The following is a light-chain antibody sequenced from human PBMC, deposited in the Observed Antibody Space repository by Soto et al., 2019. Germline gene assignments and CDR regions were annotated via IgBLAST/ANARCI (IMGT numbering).Light chain of an antibody. CDR1: SGHSNYA. CDR2: VNSGGSH. Sequence: QPLLTQSPSASASLGASVKLTCTLSSGHSNYAIAWHQQQPEKGPRYLMKVNSGGSHIKGDGIPDRFSGSSSGAERYLFISSLQSEDEADYYCQTWGTGSAIVVFGVGTQLTVL. V-gene: IGLV4-69*01. J-gene: IGLJ7*01. CDR3: QTWGTGSAIVV.